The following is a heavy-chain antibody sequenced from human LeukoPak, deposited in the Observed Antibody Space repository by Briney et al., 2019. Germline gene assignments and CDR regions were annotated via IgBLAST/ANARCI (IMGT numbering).Heavy chain of an antibody. Sequence: ASVKVSCKASGYTFTGYYMHWVRQAPGQGLEWMGRINPNSGGTNYAQKFRGRVTMTRDTSISTAYMELSRLRSDDTAVYYCARSGQQLAQEAFDIWGQGTMVTVSS. CDR1: GYTFTGYY. CDR3: ARSGQQLAQEAFDI. J-gene: IGHJ3*02. V-gene: IGHV1-2*06. CDR2: INPNSGGT. D-gene: IGHD6-13*01.